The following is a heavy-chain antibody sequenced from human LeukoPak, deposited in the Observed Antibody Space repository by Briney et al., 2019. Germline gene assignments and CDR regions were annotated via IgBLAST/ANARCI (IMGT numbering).Heavy chain of an antibody. CDR2: IYYNEST. V-gene: IGHV4-59*01. Sequence: SETLSLTCTVSGGSISTYYWSWIRQPVGKGLEWIGYIYYNESTNYNPSVKSRVTMSADTSKNQFSLKLRSVTAADTAVYYCARGRWLVNYWGQGTLVTVSS. CDR1: GGSISTYY. J-gene: IGHJ4*02. CDR3: ARGRWLVNY. D-gene: IGHD6-19*01.